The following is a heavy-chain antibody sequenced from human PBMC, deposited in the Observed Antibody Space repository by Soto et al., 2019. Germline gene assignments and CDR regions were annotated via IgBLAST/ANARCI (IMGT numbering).Heavy chain of an antibody. Sequence: SETLSLTCTVSGGSISSGGYYWSWIRQHPGKGLEWIGYICYSGSTYYNPSLKSRVTISVDTSKNQFSLKLSSVTAADTAVYYCARECLFGEFATNYFDYWGQGTLVTVSS. CDR2: ICYSGST. CDR3: ARECLFGEFATNYFDY. D-gene: IGHD3-10*02. CDR1: GGSISSGGYY. V-gene: IGHV4-31*03. J-gene: IGHJ4*02.